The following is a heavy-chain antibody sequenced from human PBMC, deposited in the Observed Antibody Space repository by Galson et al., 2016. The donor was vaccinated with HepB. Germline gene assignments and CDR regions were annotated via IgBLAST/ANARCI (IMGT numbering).Heavy chain of an antibody. V-gene: IGHV3-74*01. Sequence: SLRLSCAASGFTFSSYWMHWVRQAPGKGLVWVSRIKSDESWKNYADSVKGRFTISRDNAKNTLYLQMNSLRAEDTAVYYCARFPYPFSHGGVVDSWGQGILVTVSS. J-gene: IGHJ4*02. CDR1: GFTFSSYW. CDR2: IKSDESWK. D-gene: IGHD3-16*01. CDR3: ARFPYPFSHGGVVDS.